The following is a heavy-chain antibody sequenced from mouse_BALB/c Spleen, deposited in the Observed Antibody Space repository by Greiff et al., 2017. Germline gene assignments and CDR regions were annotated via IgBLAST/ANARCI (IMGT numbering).Heavy chain of an antibody. J-gene: IGHJ4*01. Sequence: DVQLQESGPGLVKPSQSLSLTCSVSGYSITSGYYWNLIRQFPGNKLEWMGYISYDGSNNYNPSLKNRISITRDTSKNQFFLKLNSVTTEDTATYYCARAFYYGSSYSAMDYWGQGTSVTVSS. V-gene: IGHV3-6*02. D-gene: IGHD1-1*01. CDR3: ARAFYYGSSYSAMDY. CDR2: ISYDGSN. CDR1: GYSITSGYY.